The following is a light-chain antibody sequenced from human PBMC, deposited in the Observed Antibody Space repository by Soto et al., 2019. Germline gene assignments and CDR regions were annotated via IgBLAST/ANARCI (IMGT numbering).Light chain of an antibody. Sequence: NFMLTQPHSVSESPGKTVTISCTRSSGSIASNYVQWYQQRPGSAPTPVIYEDSQRPSGVPDRFSGSIDSSSNSASLTISRLKTEYEADYYCQSFDINNVVFGGGTKLTVL. V-gene: IGLV6-57*04. CDR2: EDS. CDR1: SGSIASNY. J-gene: IGLJ2*01. CDR3: QSFDINNVV.